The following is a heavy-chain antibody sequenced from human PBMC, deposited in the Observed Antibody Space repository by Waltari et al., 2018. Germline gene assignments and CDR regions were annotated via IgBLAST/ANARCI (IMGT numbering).Heavy chain of an antibody. Sequence: QVQLAQSGGGMVQPGRSLSLSCAALGFPFSNYALHWVRQAPGKGLEWVAGILYDGSNKYYADSVKGRLTISRDNSKNTLYLQMNSLRAEDTAVHYCAKDGMPYLWGQGTLVTVSS. CDR3: AKDGMPYL. J-gene: IGHJ5*02. V-gene: IGHV3-30*18. CDR2: ILYDGSNK. D-gene: IGHD2-2*01. CDR1: GFPFSNYA.